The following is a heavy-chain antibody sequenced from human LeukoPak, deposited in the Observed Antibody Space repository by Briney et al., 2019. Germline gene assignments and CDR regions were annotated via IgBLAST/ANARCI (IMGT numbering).Heavy chain of an antibody. CDR1: GYIFTNFD. V-gene: IGHV1-8*01. CDR2: VSPNSGNT. J-gene: IGHJ6*02. CDR3: AREWGYGRGGECFSGIRAYYGMDV. Sequence: ASVKVSCKTSGYIFTNFDIHWVRQAAGQGLEWMGWVSPNSGNTDYAQKFQGRVTMTSNTSITTAYMELSSLRSEDTAIYYCAREWGYGRGGECFSGIRAYYGMDVWGQGTTVTVSS. D-gene: IGHD2-15*01.